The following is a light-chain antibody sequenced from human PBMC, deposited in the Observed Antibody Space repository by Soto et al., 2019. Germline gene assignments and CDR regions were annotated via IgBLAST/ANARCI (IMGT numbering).Light chain of an antibody. V-gene: IGLV2-14*01. Sequence: QSVLTQPASASVSPGQSITFSCTGTSSDIGGYNYVSWYQQHPGEAPKLMIYEVSNRPSGVSNRFSGSKSGNTASLTISGLQADDEADYYCCSRASSITYVFGSGTKVTVL. CDR3: CSRASSITYV. J-gene: IGLJ1*01. CDR2: EVS. CDR1: SSDIGGYNY.